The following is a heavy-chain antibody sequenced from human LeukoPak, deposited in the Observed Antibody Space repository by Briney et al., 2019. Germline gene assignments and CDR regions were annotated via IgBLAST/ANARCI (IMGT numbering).Heavy chain of an antibody. D-gene: IGHD3-22*01. CDR2: IYTSGST. J-gene: IGHJ4*02. Sequence: SETLSLTCTVSGGSISSYYWSWIRQPAGKGLEWIGRIYTSGSTNYNPSLKSRVTMSVDTSKNQFSLKLSSVTAADTAVYYCAREIKRGTYYDSSGPTFDYWGQGTLVTVSS. V-gene: IGHV4-4*07. CDR3: AREIKRGTYYDSSGPTFDY. CDR1: GGSISSYY.